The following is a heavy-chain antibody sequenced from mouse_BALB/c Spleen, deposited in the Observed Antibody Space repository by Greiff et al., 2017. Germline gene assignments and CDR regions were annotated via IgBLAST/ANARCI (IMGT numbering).Heavy chain of an antibody. D-gene: IGHD2-4*01. J-gene: IGHJ3*01. V-gene: IGHV5-4*02. CDR1: GFTFSDYY. CDR3: ARDPSYDYDGFAY. Sequence: EVKLQQSGGGLVKPGGSLKLSCAASGFTFSDYYMYWVRQTPEKRLEWVATISDGGSYTYYPDSVKGRFTISRDNAKNNLYLQMSSLKSEDTAMYYCARDPSYDYDGFAYWGQGTLVTVSA. CDR2: ISDGGSYT.